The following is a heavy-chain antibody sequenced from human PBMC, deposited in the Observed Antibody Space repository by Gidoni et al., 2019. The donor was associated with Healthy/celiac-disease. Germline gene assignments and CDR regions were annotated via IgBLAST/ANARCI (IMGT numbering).Heavy chain of an antibody. D-gene: IGHD2-2*01. V-gene: IGHV4-39*01. CDR1: GGSISSSSYY. J-gene: IGHJ4*02. Sequence: QLQLQESGPGLVKPSETLSLTCTVSGGSISSSSYYWGWIRQPPGKGLAWIGSIYYSGRTYYNPSLKSRVTISVDTSKNQFSLKLSSVTAADTAVYYCARLPIVVVPAATGLDYWGQGTLVTVSS. CDR2: IYYSGRT. CDR3: ARLPIVVVPAATGLDY.